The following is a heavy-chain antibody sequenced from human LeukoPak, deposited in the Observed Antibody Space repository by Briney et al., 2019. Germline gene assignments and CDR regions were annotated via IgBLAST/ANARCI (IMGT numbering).Heavy chain of an antibody. D-gene: IGHD4-17*01. J-gene: IGHJ6*02. CDR2: INHSGST. Sequence: SETLSLTCAVYGGSFSGYYWSWIRQPPGKGLEWIGEINHSGSTNYNPSLKSRVTISVDTSKNQFSLKLSSVTAADTAVYYCAREGGYGDGYGMDVWGQGTTVTVSS. CDR3: AREGGYGDGYGMDV. V-gene: IGHV4-34*01. CDR1: GGSFSGYY.